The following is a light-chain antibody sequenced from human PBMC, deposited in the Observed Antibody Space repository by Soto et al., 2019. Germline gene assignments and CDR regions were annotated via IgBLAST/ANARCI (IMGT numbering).Light chain of an antibody. Sequence: DIQMTQSPSDMSASVGDRVTITCRASQDISNFLVWFQQRPGKVPKRLMYSANRLESGVPSRFSGSGSGTEFTLTISSLQPEDFATYYCLLYFSPDRYTFGPGTKVQIK. V-gene: IGKV1-17*03. J-gene: IGKJ2*01. CDR3: LLYFSPDRYT. CDR2: SAN. CDR1: QDISNF.